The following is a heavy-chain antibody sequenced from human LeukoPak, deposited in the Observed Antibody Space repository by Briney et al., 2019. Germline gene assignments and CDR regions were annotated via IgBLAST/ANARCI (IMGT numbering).Heavy chain of an antibody. CDR1: GFTFSRYT. Sequence: NSGGSLRLSCAASGFTFSRYTMNWVRQAPGKGLEWVSSISSSSLYIYYADSMKGRFTISRDNAKNSLYLQINSLRAEDTAVYYCARGGSGYRDAFDIWGQGTMVTVSS. D-gene: IGHD5-12*01. V-gene: IGHV3-21*01. CDR3: ARGGSGYRDAFDI. CDR2: ISSSSLYI. J-gene: IGHJ3*02.